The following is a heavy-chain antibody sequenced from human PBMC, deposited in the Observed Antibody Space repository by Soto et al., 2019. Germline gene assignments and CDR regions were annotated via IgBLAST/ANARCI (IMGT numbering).Heavy chain of an antibody. D-gene: IGHD2-2*02. CDR2: INCNGRST. J-gene: IGHJ4*02. V-gene: IGHV3-20*04. CDR1: GFTFDDYA. Sequence: EVQLVESGGGVVRPGGSLRLSCAASGFTFDDYAMSWVRQAPGKGLEWVAGINCNGRSTTYAYSLKGRFTISRDNAKNSLHLQINSLRAEDTALYFWARCSSTSWYIMASFDYWGQGTLVTVSS. CDR3: ARCSSTSWYIMASFDY.